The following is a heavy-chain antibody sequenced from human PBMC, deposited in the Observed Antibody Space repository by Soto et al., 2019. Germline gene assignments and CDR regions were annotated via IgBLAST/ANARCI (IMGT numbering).Heavy chain of an antibody. V-gene: IGHV4-34*08. Sequence: SETMSHTCTVYDGNLRVYDWSGICKTPGKGLEWIGEINHSGSTNYNPSLKSRVTISVDTSKNQFSLKLSSVTAVDIAVYYCASSPALLRYFDHWGQGTLVTVYS. D-gene: IGHD3-9*01. CDR2: INHSGST. CDR3: ASSPALLRYFDH. CDR1: DGNLRVYD. J-gene: IGHJ4*02.